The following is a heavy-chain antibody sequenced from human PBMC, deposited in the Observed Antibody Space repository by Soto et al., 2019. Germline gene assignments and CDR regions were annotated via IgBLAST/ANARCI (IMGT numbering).Heavy chain of an antibody. Sequence: QVQLVQSGAEVKKPGASVKVSCKASGYTFTGYYMHWVRQAPGQGLEWMGWINPNSGGTNYAQTFQGRVTMTRDTSISTAYMELSRLRSDDTAVYYCARESAGYCSSTSCPNDAFDIWGQGTMVTVAS. D-gene: IGHD2-2*01. CDR1: GYTFTGYY. CDR2: INPNSGGT. V-gene: IGHV1-2*02. J-gene: IGHJ3*02. CDR3: ARESAGYCSSTSCPNDAFDI.